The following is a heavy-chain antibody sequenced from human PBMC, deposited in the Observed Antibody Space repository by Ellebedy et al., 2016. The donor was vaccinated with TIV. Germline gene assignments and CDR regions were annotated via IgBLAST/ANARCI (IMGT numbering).Heavy chain of an antibody. CDR3: AKLAGISSWYAEY. CDR2: IETGGNT. V-gene: IGHV3-53*01. D-gene: IGHD6-13*01. CDR1: GFTVRSNS. J-gene: IGHJ4*02. Sequence: GESLKISCAASGFTVRSNSMSWVRQAPGKGLEWVSVIETGGNTYYADSVKGRFTISRDNSKDTLYLQMNSLRAEDTGVYYCAKLAGISSWYAEYWGQGTLVTVSS.